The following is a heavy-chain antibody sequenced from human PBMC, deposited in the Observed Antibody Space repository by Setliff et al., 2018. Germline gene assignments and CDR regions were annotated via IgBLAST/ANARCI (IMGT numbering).Heavy chain of an antibody. CDR3: RATRGPFDR. CDR2: INAANGNT. J-gene: IGHJ3*01. Sequence: ASVKVSCKASGDRFTNYAFHWVRQAPGQSLVWVGRINAANGNTKYSEKYQARLTITGDTSANTVYMELGSLRSEDTATYYCRATRGPFDRWGQGTKVTVSS. CDR1: GDRFTNYA. V-gene: IGHV1-3*01.